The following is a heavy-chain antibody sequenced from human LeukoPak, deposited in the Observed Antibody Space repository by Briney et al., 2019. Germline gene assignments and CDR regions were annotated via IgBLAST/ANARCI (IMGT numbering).Heavy chain of an antibody. Sequence: ASVKVSFKASGYTFTSYGISWVRQAPGQGLEWMGWISAYNGNTNYAQRLQGRVTMTTDTSTSTAYMELRSLRSDDTAVYYCARVAVYCSSTSCYGAFDIWGQGTMVTVSS. V-gene: IGHV1-18*01. CDR2: ISAYNGNT. CDR3: ARVAVYCSSTSCYGAFDI. D-gene: IGHD2-2*01. J-gene: IGHJ3*02. CDR1: GYTFTSYG.